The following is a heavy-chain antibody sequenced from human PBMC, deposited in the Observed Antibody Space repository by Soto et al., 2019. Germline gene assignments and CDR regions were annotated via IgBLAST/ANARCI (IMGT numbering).Heavy chain of an antibody. D-gene: IGHD3-22*01. Sequence: GGSLRISCSASGFTFSSYAMHCVPQAPGKGLEYVSSISTNGGSTHYADSVKGRFTISRDNSKNTQYLQMSSLRADDTAVYYCVKGEYYYDSRGYYTFDYWGQGT. V-gene: IGHV3-64D*06. CDR2: ISTNGGST. CDR1: GFTFSSYA. CDR3: VKGEYYYDSRGYYTFDY. J-gene: IGHJ4*02.